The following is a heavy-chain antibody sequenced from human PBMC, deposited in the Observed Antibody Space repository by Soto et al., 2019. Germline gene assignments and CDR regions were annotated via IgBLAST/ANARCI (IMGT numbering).Heavy chain of an antibody. Sequence: PSETLSLTCTVSGGSISSYYWSWIRQPPGKGLEWIGYIYYSGSTNYNPSLKSRVTISVDTSKNQFSLKLSSVTAADTAVYYCARGQELASNWFDPWGKGTLVTVAS. D-gene: IGHD1-7*01. CDR1: GGSISSYY. CDR3: ARGQELASNWFDP. V-gene: IGHV4-59*01. CDR2: IYYSGST. J-gene: IGHJ5*02.